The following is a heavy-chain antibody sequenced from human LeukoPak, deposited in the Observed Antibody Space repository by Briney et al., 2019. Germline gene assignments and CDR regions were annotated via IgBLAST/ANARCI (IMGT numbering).Heavy chain of an antibody. CDR3: ARSPVEVDGFDI. CDR2: IWYDGTNK. V-gene: IGHV3-33*01. CDR1: GFTFSNYG. D-gene: IGHD2-2*01. J-gene: IGHJ3*02. Sequence: PGGSLRLSCAASGFTFSNYGMHWVRQAPGKGLEWVAVIWYDGTNKYYADSVKGRFTISRDNSKNTLYLQMNSLRAEDTAVYYCARSPVEVDGFDIWGQGTMVTVSS.